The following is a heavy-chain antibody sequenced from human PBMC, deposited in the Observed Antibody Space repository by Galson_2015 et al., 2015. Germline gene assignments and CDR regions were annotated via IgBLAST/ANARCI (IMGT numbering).Heavy chain of an antibody. CDR3: ARERDIVKLVYAVTDRGFAFDI. V-gene: IGHV1-18*04. CDR2: ISSYNGNT. J-gene: IGHJ3*02. D-gene: IGHD2-15*01. CDR1: GYTFTNYA. Sequence: SVKVSCKASGYTFTNYAITWVRQAPGLGLEWMGWISSYNGNTNYAQKLQGRVTMTTDTSTSTVYMELRSLRSDDTAIYYCARERDIVKLVYAVTDRGFAFDIWGQGTMVTVSS.